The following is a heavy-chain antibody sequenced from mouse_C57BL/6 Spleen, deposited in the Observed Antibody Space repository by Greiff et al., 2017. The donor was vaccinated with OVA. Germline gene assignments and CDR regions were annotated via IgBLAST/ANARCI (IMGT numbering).Heavy chain of an antibody. CDR2: IYPGSGNT. CDR3: ARGVGRAYFDY. V-gene: IGHV1-66*01. D-gene: IGHD3-1*01. CDR1: GYSFTSYY. Sequence: QVQLQQSGPELVKPGASVKISCKASGYSFTSYYIHWVKQRPGQGLEWIGWIYPGSGNTKYNEKFKGKATLTADTSSSTAYMQLSSLTSEDSAVYYCARGVGRAYFDYWGQGTTLTVSS. J-gene: IGHJ2*01.